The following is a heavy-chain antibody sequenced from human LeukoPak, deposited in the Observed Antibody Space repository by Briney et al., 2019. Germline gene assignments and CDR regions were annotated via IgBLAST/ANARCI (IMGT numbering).Heavy chain of an antibody. CDR3: ARGENYYDSSGSYNYFVY. CDR1: GYSFSTYA. Sequence: ASVKVSCKASGYSFSTYAMHWVRQAPGQRVEWMGWINAGNGNTKYSQEFQGRVTFTRDTSASTAYMELSSLISEDMAVYYCARGENYYDSSGSYNYFVYWGQGTLVTVSS. CDR2: INAGNGNT. J-gene: IGHJ4*02. V-gene: IGHV1-3*03. D-gene: IGHD3-22*01.